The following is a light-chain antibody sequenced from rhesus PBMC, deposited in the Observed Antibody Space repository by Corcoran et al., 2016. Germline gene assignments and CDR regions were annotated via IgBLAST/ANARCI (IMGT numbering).Light chain of an antibody. CDR1: QGISSY. J-gene: IGKJ4*01. CDR2: AAS. CDR3: LQHKSYPLT. V-gene: IGKV1-28*02. Sequence: DIQMTQSPSSLSASVGDTVTITCRASQGISSYLNWFQQKPGKAPKLLIYAASRLESGVPSRFSGSGSGSDFTLTISSLQPEDFAVYYCLQHKSYPLTFGGGTKVELK.